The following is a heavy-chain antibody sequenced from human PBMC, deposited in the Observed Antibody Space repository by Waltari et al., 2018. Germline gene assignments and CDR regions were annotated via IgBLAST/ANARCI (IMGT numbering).Heavy chain of an antibody. D-gene: IGHD6-19*01. CDR1: GYSFTSYW. V-gene: IGHV5-51*01. Sequence: EVQLVQSGAEVKKPGESLKISCKGSGYSFTSYWIGWVRQMPGKGLEWMGIILPVDSDTKYSPSFQVQVTISADKSISTAYLQWSSLKASDTAMYYCARAVPGVRSLLSYNWFDPWGQGTLVTVSS. CDR2: ILPVDSDT. CDR3: ARAVPGVRSLLSYNWFDP. J-gene: IGHJ5*02.